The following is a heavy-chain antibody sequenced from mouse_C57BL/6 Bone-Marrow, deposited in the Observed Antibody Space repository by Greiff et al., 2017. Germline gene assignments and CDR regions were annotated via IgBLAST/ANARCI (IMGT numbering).Heavy chain of an antibody. D-gene: IGHD1-1*01. Sequence: EVQLQESGGGLVKPGGSLKLSCAASGFTFSSYAMSWVRQTPEKRLEWVATISDGGSYTYYPDNVKGRFTIYRDNAKNNLYLQMSHLKSEDTAMYYCARDLGTTVVATRAYWGQGTLVTVSA. V-gene: IGHV5-4*01. CDR2: ISDGGSYT. CDR3: ARDLGTTVVATRAY. J-gene: IGHJ3*01. CDR1: GFTFSSYA.